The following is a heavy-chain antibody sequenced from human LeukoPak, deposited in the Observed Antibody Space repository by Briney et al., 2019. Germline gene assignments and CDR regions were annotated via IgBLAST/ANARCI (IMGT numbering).Heavy chain of an antibody. Sequence: SETLSLTCTVSGGSISSSSYYWGWIRQPPGKGLEWIGSIYYSGSTYYNPPLKSRVTISVDTSKNQFSLKLSSVTAADTAVYYCARYRGGSGYHFDYWGQGTLVTVSS. D-gene: IGHD5-12*01. CDR3: ARYRGGSGYHFDY. CDR1: GGSISSSSYY. J-gene: IGHJ4*02. V-gene: IGHV4-39*07. CDR2: IYYSGST.